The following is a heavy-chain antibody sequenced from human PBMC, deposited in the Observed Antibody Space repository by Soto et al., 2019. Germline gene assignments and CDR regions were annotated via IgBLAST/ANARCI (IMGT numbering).Heavy chain of an antibody. J-gene: IGHJ6*02. D-gene: IGHD2-21*01. V-gene: IGHV1-46*01. CDR1: GYIFSSHC. CDR3: AKSLMNAKEV. CDR2: INPGGGRT. Sequence: ASVKVSCKASGYIFSSHCIYWVRQAPGQGLQWMGIINPGGGRTAYAQKFQGRVTLTRDMSTSTVYMELTSLTYDDTAVFHCAKSLMNAKEVWGQGTTVTVSS.